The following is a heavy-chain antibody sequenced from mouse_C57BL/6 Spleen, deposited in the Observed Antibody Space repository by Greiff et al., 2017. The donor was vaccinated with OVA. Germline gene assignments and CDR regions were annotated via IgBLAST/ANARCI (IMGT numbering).Heavy chain of an antibody. CDR2: ISNGGGST. Sequence: EVQVVESGGGLVQPGGSLKLSCAASGFTFSDYYMYWVRQTPEKRLEWVAYISNGGGSTYYPDTVKGRFTISRDNAKNTLYLQMSRLKSEDTAMYYCARQGLGQYYFDYWGQGTTLTVSS. CDR1: GFTFSDYY. CDR3: ARQGLGQYYFDY. V-gene: IGHV5-12*01. D-gene: IGHD4-1*01. J-gene: IGHJ2*01.